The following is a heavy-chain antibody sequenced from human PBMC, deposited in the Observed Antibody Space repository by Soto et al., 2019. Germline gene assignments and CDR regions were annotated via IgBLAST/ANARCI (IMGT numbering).Heavy chain of an antibody. CDR2: IKSKTDGGTT. CDR3: TTDAGVLLWFGEFQHDAFDI. D-gene: IGHD3-10*01. J-gene: IGHJ3*02. Sequence: PGGSLRVSCAASGFTFSNAWMSWVRQAPGKGLEWVGRIKSKTDGGTTDYAAPVKGRFTISRDDSKNTLYLQMNSLKTEDTAVYYCTTDAGVLLWFGEFQHDAFDIWGQGTMVTVSS. CDR1: GFTFSNAW. V-gene: IGHV3-15*01.